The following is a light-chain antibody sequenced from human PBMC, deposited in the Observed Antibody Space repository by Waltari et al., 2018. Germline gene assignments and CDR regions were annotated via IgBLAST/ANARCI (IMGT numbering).Light chain of an antibody. CDR1: QSVDDY. V-gene: IGKV3-11*01. CDR3: QQRRNWPPT. CDR2: DAS. J-gene: IGKJ1*01. Sequence: VLTQSPAPLSLSPGERATLSCRASQSVDDYMAWYQQKPGQSPRLLIYDASNRATGIPIRFSGSGFGTDFTLTISSLEPDDFAHYYCQQRRNWPPTFSQGTKVEIK.